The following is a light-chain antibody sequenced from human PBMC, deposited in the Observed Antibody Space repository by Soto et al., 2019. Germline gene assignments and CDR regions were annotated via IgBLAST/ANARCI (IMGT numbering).Light chain of an antibody. CDR2: GIS. CDR3: LHDALFPYS. J-gene: IGKJ2*03. Sequence: IKMTQSPSSLSASVGDTVTFTCRASQAIRNDLGWFQQRPGKPPKLLIYGISILQTGVPYRFSGSGSGTDFTLTISGLQPEDFAAYYCLHDALFPYSVGQGTRLEI. V-gene: IGKV1-6*01. CDR1: QAIRND.